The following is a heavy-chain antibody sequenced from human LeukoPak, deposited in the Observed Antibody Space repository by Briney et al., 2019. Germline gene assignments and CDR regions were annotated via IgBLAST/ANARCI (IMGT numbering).Heavy chain of an antibody. V-gene: IGHV3-33*01. CDR1: GFIFSSYG. CDR3: ARRGDCNIGTCYYFDY. CDR2: IWYDGNNK. J-gene: IGHJ4*02. D-gene: IGHD2/OR15-2a*01. Sequence: GGSLRLSCAASGFIFSSYGMHWVRQAPGKGLEWVAVIWYDGNNKYYADSVKGLFTISRDNSKNTLFLQMNSLRAEDTAVYYCARRGDCNIGTCYYFDYWGQGTQVTASS.